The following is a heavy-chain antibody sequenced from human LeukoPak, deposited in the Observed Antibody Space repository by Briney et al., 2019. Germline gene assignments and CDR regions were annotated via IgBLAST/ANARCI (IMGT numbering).Heavy chain of an antibody. CDR1: GGSITTSNYY. D-gene: IGHD3-10*01. CDR3: ARRNYYGSGSYFP. V-gene: IGHV4-39*02. J-gene: IGHJ5*02. CDR2: LHYSGTI. Sequence: SETLSLTCTVSGGSITTSNYYWGWIRQPPGKGLEWIGSLHYSGTIYYNPSLKSRATISVDTSKNHFSLKVNLVTAADTAVYYCARRNYYGSGSYFPWGPGTLVTVSS.